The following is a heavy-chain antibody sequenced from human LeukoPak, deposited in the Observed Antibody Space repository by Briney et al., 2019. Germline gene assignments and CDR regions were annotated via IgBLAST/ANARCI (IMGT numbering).Heavy chain of an antibody. V-gene: IGHV3-11*03. CDR1: GFTFSDYY. Sequence: GGSLRLSCAGSGFTFSDYYMNWIRQAPGKGLEWVSYISGSISYTNYADSVKGRFTISRDNAKNSLYLQMNTLKAEETPGYSCARISGSRSYNGPFDYWGDGTLVSASS. CDR2: ISGSISYT. CDR3: ARISGSRSYNGPFDY. J-gene: IGHJ4*01. D-gene: IGHD3-10*01.